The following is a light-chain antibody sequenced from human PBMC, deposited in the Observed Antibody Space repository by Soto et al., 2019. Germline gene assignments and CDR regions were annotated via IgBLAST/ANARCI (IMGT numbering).Light chain of an antibody. CDR2: KAS. CDR3: LQYNNYWT. J-gene: IGKJ1*01. V-gene: IGKV1-5*03. Sequence: DIQMTHSPSTLSGSVGDRVTITCRASQTISSWLAWYQQKPGKAPKLLIYKASSLESGVPSRFSGSGSGTDFTLTISSLQPDDFATYYCLQYNNYWTFGLGTKVDIK. CDR1: QTISSW.